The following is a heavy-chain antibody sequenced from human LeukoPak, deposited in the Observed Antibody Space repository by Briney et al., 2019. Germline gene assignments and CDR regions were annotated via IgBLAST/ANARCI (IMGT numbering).Heavy chain of an antibody. CDR3: ARVGATARYYYYMDV. V-gene: IGHV1-18*01. CDR1: GYTFTSYG. J-gene: IGHJ6*03. D-gene: IGHD1-26*01. CDR2: ISAYNGNT. Sequence: ASVKVSCKASGYTFTSYGISWVRQAPGQGLEWMGWISAYNGNTNYAQKLQGRVTMTTDTSTSTAYMELRSLRSDDTAVYYCARVGATARYYYYMDVWGKGTTVTVSS.